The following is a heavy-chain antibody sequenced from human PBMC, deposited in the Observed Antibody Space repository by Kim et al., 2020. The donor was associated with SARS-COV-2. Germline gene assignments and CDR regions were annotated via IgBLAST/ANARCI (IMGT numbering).Heavy chain of an antibody. V-gene: IGHV4-59*01. J-gene: IGHJ5*02. Sequence: SRVTISVDTSKNQFSLKLSSVTAADTAVYYCAASRGDILTGYYRSWFDPWGQGTLVTVSS. D-gene: IGHD3-9*01. CDR3: AASRGDILTGYYRSWFDP.